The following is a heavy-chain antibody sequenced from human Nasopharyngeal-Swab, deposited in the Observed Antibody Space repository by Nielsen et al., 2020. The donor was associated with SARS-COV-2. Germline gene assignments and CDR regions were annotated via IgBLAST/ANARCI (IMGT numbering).Heavy chain of an antibody. CDR2: IYPGDSDT. J-gene: IGHJ6*03. D-gene: IGHD2-15*01. CDR3: ARVEAGSSWTDYVDA. Sequence: GESLKISCKGSGYSFTSYWIGWVRQVPGKGLEWLGIIYPGDSDTKYSPSFQGQVTISVDRSISTSSLQWGSLRAADTARYYCARVEAGSSWTDYVDAWGKGTTVTVSS. V-gene: IGHV5-51*01. CDR1: GYSFTSYW.